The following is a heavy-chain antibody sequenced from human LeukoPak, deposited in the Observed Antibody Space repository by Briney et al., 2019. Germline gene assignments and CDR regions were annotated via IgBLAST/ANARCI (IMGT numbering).Heavy chain of an antibody. CDR1: GFTFSSYA. D-gene: IGHD4-17*01. CDR3: AKAPRPTTVTPFFDY. J-gene: IGHJ4*02. Sequence: GGSLRLSCAASGFTFSSYAMSWVRQAPGKGLEWVSTISGSGGSTYYADSVKGRFTISRDNSKNTLYLQMNSLRAEDTAVYYCAKAPRPTTVTPFFDYWGQGTLVTVSS. V-gene: IGHV3-23*01. CDR2: ISGSGGST.